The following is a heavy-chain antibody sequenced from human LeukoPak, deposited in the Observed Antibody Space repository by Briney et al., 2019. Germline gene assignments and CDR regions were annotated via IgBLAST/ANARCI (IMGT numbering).Heavy chain of an antibody. CDR2: MNPNSGNT. CDR3: ARGGGMRQWLVLYYYGMDV. V-gene: IGHV1-8*01. D-gene: IGHD6-19*01. J-gene: IGHJ6*02. CDR1: GYTFTSYD. Sequence: ASVKVSCKASGYTFTSYDINWVRQATGQGLEWMGWMNPNSGNTGYAQKFQGRVTMTRNTSISTAYMELGSLRSEDTAVYYCARGGGMRQWLVLYYYGMDVWGQGTTVTVSS.